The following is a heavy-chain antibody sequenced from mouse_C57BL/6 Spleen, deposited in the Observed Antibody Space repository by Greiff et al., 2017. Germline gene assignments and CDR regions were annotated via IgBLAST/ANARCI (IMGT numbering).Heavy chain of an antibody. CDR1: GYTFTSYW. D-gene: IGHD3-2*02. V-gene: IGHV1-52*01. J-gene: IGHJ4*01. CDR2: IDPSDSET. CDR3: ALTAQATGYAMDY. Sequence: VQLQQPGAELVRPGSSVKLSCKASGYTFTSYWMHLVKQRPIQGLEWIGNIDPSDSETHYNQKFKDKATLTVDKSSSTAYMQLSSLTSEDSAVYYCALTAQATGYAMDYWGQGTSVTVSS.